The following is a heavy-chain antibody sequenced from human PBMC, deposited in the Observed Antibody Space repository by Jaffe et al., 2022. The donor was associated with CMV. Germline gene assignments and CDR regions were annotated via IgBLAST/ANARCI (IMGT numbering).Heavy chain of an antibody. V-gene: IGHV3-9*01. D-gene: IGHD1-26*01. CDR3: AKDGEAWDDTAGRYYFDY. Sequence: EVQLVESGGGLVQPGRSLRLSCAASGFTFDDYAMHWVRQAPGKGLEWVSGISWNSGSIGYADSVKGRFTISRDNAKNSLYLQMNSLRAEDTALYYCAKDGEAWDDTAGRYYFDYWGQGTLVTVSS. CDR2: ISWNSGSI. CDR1: GFTFDDYA. J-gene: IGHJ4*02.